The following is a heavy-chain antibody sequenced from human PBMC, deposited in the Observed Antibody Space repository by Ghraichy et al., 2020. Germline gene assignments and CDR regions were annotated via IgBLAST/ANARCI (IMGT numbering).Heavy chain of an antibody. CDR2: INPSGGST. V-gene: IGHV1-46*01. CDR3: ASNPYGGNDDWYFDL. Sequence: ASVKVSCKASGYTFTSYYMHWVRQAPGQGLEWMGIINPSGGSTSYAQKFQGRVTMTRDPSTSTVYMELSSLRSEDTAVYYCASNPYGGNDDWYFDLWGRGTLVTVSS. J-gene: IGHJ2*01. CDR1: GYTFTSYY. D-gene: IGHD4-23*01.